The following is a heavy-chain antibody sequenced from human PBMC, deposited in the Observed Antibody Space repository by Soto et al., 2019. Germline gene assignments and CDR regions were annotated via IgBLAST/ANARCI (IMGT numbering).Heavy chain of an antibody. CDR3: ARQHDNKSTWYRFGY. CDR1: GFSFSNYA. Sequence: QVQLVESGGDVVQPGRSLRLSCEVSGFSFSNYAMHWVRQAPGKGLEWVAVISYDGSTKYYAGSVKGRFTISRDNPENTIFLQMNSLRAEDTAVYYCARQHDNKSTWYRFGYWGQGTLVTVSS. V-gene: IGHV3-30-3*01. J-gene: IGHJ4*02. D-gene: IGHD6-13*01. CDR2: ISYDGSTK.